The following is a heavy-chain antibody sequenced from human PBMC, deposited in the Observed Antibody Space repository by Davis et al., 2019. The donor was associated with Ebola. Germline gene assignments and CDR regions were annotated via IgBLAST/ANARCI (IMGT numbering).Heavy chain of an antibody. CDR2: IYYSGST. D-gene: IGHD1-1*01. CDR1: GGSISSSSYY. J-gene: IGHJ4*02. CDR3: VCELERPH. Sequence: PGGSLRLSCTVSGGSISSSSYYWGWIRQPPGKGLEWIGSIYYSGSTYYNPSLKSRVTISVDTSKNQFSLKLSSVTAADTAVYYCVCELERPHWGQGTLVTVSS. V-gene: IGHV4-39*07.